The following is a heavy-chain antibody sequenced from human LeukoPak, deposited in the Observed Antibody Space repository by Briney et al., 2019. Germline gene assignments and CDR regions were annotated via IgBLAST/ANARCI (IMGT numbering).Heavy chain of an antibody. D-gene: IGHD5-18*01. V-gene: IGHV5-51*01. CDR1: GYSFTSYW. CDR2: IYPGDSDT. Sequence: GESLKISCKGSGYSFTSYWIGWVRQMPGEGLEWMGIIYPGDSDTRYSPSFQGQVTISADKSISTAYLQWGSLKASDTAMYYCARLNFAVDTAMVISSEDGAFDIWGQGTMVTVSS. J-gene: IGHJ3*02. CDR3: ARLNFAVDTAMVISSEDGAFDI.